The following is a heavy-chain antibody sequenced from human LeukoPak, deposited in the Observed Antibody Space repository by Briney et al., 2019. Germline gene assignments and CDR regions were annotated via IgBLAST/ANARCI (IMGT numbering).Heavy chain of an antibody. Sequence: ASVKVSCKASGYTFTGYYLHWVRQAPGQGLEWMGWINPNSGGTNYAQKFQGRVTMTRDTSIRTAYMELSRLRSDDTAAYYCARGAVVATLGWFDPWGQGTLVTVSS. V-gene: IGHV1-2*02. J-gene: IGHJ5*02. CDR1: GYTFTGYY. CDR2: INPNSGGT. D-gene: IGHD2-15*01. CDR3: ARGAVVATLGWFDP.